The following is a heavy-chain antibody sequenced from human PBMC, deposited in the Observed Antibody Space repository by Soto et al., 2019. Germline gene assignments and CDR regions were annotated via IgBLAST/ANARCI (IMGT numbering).Heavy chain of an antibody. CDR1: GYTFTSYY. CDR2: INPSGGST. Sequence: QVQLVQSGAEVKKPGASVKVSCKASGYTFTSYYMHWVRQAPGQGLEWMGIINPSGGSTSYAQKFQGRVTMTRDTSTSTVYMELSSLRSEDTAVYYCARAGITMIVVARNEAFDIWGQGTMVTVSS. CDR3: ARAGITMIVVARNEAFDI. V-gene: IGHV1-46*01. J-gene: IGHJ3*02. D-gene: IGHD3-22*01.